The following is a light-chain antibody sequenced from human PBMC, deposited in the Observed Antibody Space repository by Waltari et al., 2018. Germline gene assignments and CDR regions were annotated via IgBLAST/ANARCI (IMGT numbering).Light chain of an antibody. CDR3: QSADKTGSHVV. V-gene: IGLV3-25*03. Sequence: SFVLTQPPSLSVSPGQTAKITCSADVLPKQFAYWYLQKPGQAPLLLIHKDTQRPSRVPDRFSGSNSGTTVTLTISGVQAEDEADYYCQSADKTGSHVVFGGGTKLTVL. J-gene: IGLJ2*01. CDR2: KDT. CDR1: VLPKQF.